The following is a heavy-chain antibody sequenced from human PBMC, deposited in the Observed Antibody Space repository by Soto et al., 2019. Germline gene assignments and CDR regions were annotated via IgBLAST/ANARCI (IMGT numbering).Heavy chain of an antibody. CDR1: GFTFSSYW. J-gene: IGHJ6*02. Sequence: GGSLRLSCAASGFTFSSYWMSWVRQAPGKGLEWVANIKQDGSGKYYVDSVKGRFTISRDNAKNSLYLQMNSLRAEDTAVYYSARDRVLRFLEWLPYYGMDVWGQGTTVTVSS. D-gene: IGHD3-3*01. CDR3: ARDRVLRFLEWLPYYGMDV. V-gene: IGHV3-7*01. CDR2: IKQDGSGK.